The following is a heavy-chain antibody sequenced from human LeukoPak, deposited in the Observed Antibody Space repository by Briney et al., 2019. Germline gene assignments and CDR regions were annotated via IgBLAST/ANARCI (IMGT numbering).Heavy chain of an antibody. CDR3: ARAFRRRGLDIWGRYFDS. J-gene: IGHJ4*02. V-gene: IGHV3-30*04. Sequence: GGSLRLSCAVSGSSLSDYAMHWVRQAPGKGLEWVAIISSDGTYQDYTDSVRGRFTFSTDSSKTTLYLQMTSLREEDTVVYYCARAFRRRGLDIWGRYFDSWGQGSLVTVSS. CDR1: GSSLSDYA. CDR2: ISSDGTYQ. D-gene: IGHD3-16*01.